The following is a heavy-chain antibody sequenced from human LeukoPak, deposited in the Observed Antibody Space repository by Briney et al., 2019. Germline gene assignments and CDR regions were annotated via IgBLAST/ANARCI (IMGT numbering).Heavy chain of an antibody. Sequence: ASVKVSYKASGGTFSSYAISWVRQAPGQGLEWMGGIIPIFGTANYAQKFQGRVTITTDESTSTAYMELSSLRSEDTAVYYCARDRRSYYYDSSGYYHHDAFDIWGQGTMVTVSS. J-gene: IGHJ3*02. D-gene: IGHD3-22*01. CDR1: GGTFSSYA. V-gene: IGHV1-69*05. CDR3: ARDRRSYYYDSSGYYHHDAFDI. CDR2: IIPIFGTA.